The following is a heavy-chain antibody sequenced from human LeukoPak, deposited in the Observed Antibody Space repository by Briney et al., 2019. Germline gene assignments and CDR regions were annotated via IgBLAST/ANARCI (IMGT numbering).Heavy chain of an antibody. D-gene: IGHD1-14*01. J-gene: IGHJ6*03. Sequence: ASVKVSCEASGYTFTSYGISWVRQAPGQGLEWMGWISAYNGNTNYAQKLQGRVTMTTDTSTSTAYMELRSLRSDDTAVYYCARDPEGTYYYYYYMDVWGKGTTVTVSS. CDR3: ARDPEGTYYYYYYMDV. CDR2: ISAYNGNT. CDR1: GYTFTSYG. V-gene: IGHV1-18*01.